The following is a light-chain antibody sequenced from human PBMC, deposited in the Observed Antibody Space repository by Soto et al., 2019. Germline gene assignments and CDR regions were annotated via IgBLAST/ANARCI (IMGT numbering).Light chain of an antibody. CDR1: GSDIGNYNY. CDR3: SSYTSYTTLWV. CDR2: GVS. Sequence: QSALTQPASVSGSPGQSITISCTGTGSDIGNYNYVSWYQQHPGKAPKLMIYGVSNRPSGVSNRFSGSKSGNAASLTISGLQAEYEADYYCSSYTSYTTLWVFGGGTKLTVL. V-gene: IGLV2-14*01. J-gene: IGLJ3*02.